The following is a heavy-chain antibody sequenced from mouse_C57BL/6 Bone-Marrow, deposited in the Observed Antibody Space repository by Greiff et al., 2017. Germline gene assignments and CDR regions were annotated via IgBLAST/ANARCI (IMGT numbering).Heavy chain of an antibody. CDR1: GYAFSSYW. CDR2: IYPGDGDT. D-gene: IGHD2-3*01. Sequence: QVQLQQSGAELVKPGASVKISCKASGYAFSSYWMNWVKQRPGKGLEWIGQIYPGDGDTNYNGKFKGKATLTADKSSSTAYMQLSSLTSEDSAVYFCARGDDGYLLDYWGQGTTLTVSS. J-gene: IGHJ2*01. V-gene: IGHV1-80*01. CDR3: ARGDDGYLLDY.